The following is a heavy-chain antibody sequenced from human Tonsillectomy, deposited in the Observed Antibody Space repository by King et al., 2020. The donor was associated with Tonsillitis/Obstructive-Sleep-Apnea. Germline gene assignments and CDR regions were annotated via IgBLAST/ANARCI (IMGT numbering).Heavy chain of an antibody. J-gene: IGHJ6*03. CDR2: VNQDGSQK. D-gene: IGHD3-3*01. Sequence: VQLVESGGGLVQPGGSLRLSCAASRFTFSSYWMSWVRQAPGKGLEWVANVNQDGSQKFYVDSVKGRFTISRDNAKNSLYLQMNSLRAEDAGVYYCARRNSIFGPDYYYYYMDVWGKGTTVTVSS. CDR3: ARRNSIFGPDYYYYYMDV. CDR1: RFTFSSYW. V-gene: IGHV3-7*01.